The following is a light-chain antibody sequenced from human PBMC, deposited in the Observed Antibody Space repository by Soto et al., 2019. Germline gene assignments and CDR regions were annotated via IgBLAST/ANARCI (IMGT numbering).Light chain of an antibody. CDR2: AAS. CDR3: QQSYTAPLT. J-gene: IGKJ4*01. CDR1: QSISTY. Sequence: IPMTQSPSALSASEGDKVTITCRASQSISTYLNWYQQKPGKAPNLLIFAASTLQSGVPSRFSGSGSGTDFTLTIRSLQPEDFATYYCQQSYTAPLTFGGGTKV. V-gene: IGKV1-39*01.